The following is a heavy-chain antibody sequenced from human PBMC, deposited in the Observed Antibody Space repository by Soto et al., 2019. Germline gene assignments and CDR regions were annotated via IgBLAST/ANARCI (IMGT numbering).Heavy chain of an antibody. CDR3: ATLTDYYYYMDV. CDR1: GGTISSSSYY. Sequence: PSETLSLTCTVSGGTISSSSYYWGWIRQPPGKGLEWIGSIYYSGSTYYNPSLKSRVTISVDTSKNQFSLKLSSVTAADTAVYYCATLTDYYYYMDVWGKGTTVIVSS. CDR2: IYYSGST. J-gene: IGHJ6*03. V-gene: IGHV4-39*01.